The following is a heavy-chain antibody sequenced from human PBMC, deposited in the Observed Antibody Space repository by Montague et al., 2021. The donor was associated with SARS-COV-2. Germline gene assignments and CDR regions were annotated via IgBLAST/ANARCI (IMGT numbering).Heavy chain of an antibody. CDR3: VRDSNYGDYFDY. V-gene: IGHV3-21*01. CDR1: GFTFRTYT. Sequence: SLRLSCAASGFTFRTYTMNWVRQSPGKGLEWISSISSSSSDIYRADSMKGRFTISRDNAKNSLYLQMNSLRVEGTAVYFCVRDSNYGDYFDYWGQGALVTVSS. CDR2: ISSSSSDI. D-gene: IGHD4-11*01. J-gene: IGHJ4*02.